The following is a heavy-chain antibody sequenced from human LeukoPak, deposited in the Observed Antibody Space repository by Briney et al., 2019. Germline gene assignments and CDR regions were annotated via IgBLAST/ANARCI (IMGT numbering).Heavy chain of an antibody. D-gene: IGHD2-2*01. CDR1: GFTFSSYE. Sequence: GGSLRLSCAASGFTFSSYEMNWVRQAPGKGLEWASYISSSGSTIYYADSVKGRFTISRDNAKNSLYLQMSSLRAEDTAVYYCASERCSSTSCYDGYYGMDVWGKGTTVTVSS. CDR2: ISSSGSTI. CDR3: ASERCSSTSCYDGYYGMDV. J-gene: IGHJ6*04. V-gene: IGHV3-48*03.